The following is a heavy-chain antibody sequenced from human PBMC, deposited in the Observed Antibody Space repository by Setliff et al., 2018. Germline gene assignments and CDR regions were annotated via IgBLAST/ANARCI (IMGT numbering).Heavy chain of an antibody. CDR3: VRSAITGTTKKYYYYMDV. Sequence: ASVKVSCKTSGYIFSDFYVHWVRQAPGQGLEWMAFINPKSDYTSYEQKFQGRVTVTKDTSISTAYMELSRLRSDDTAVYYCVRSAITGTTKKYYYYMDVWGQGATVTVSS. CDR2: INPKSDYT. D-gene: IGHD1-7*01. J-gene: IGHJ6*03. V-gene: IGHV1-2*02. CDR1: GYIFSDFY.